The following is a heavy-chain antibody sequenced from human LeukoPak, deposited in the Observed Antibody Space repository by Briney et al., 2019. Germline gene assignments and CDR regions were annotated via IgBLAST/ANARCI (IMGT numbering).Heavy chain of an antibody. D-gene: IGHD3-22*01. CDR3: ARDLGLDSSGSEYYFDY. CDR1: GFTFSSYS. Sequence: GGSLRLSCAASGFTFSSYSMNWVRQAPGKGLEWVSSISSSSSYIYYADSVEGRFTISRDNAKNSLYLQMNSLRAEDTAVCYCARDLGLDSSGSEYYFDYWGQGTLVTVSS. CDR2: ISSSSSYI. J-gene: IGHJ4*02. V-gene: IGHV3-21*01.